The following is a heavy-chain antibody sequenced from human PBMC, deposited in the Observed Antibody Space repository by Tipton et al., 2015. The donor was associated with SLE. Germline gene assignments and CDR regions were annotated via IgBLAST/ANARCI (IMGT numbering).Heavy chain of an antibody. J-gene: IGHJ4*02. Sequence: TLSLTCTVSGFSISTNYYWGWFRQPPGKGLEWIGSLFHTGTTYYNPSLRSRVTISVDTSKNQFSLKVRSVSAADTAVYYCARRRYCGGAKCYFFDYWGQGMLVTVSS. CDR3: ARRRYCGGAKCYFFDY. CDR1: GFSISTNYY. D-gene: IGHD2-21*01. V-gene: IGHV4-38-2*02. CDR2: LFHTGTT.